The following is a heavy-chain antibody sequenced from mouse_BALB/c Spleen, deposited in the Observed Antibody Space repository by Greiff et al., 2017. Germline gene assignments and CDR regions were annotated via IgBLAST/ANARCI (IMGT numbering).Heavy chain of an antibody. CDR1: GFSLTGYG. CDR3: ARGNYGSSHYFDY. D-gene: IGHD1-1*01. J-gene: IGHJ2*01. CDR2: IWGDGST. Sequence: VQRVESGPGLVAPSQSLSITCTVSGFSLTGYGVNWVRQPPGKGLEWLGMIWGDGSTDYNSALKSRLSISKDNSKSQVFLKMNSLQTDDTARYYCARGNYGSSHYFDYWGQGTTLTVSS. V-gene: IGHV2-6-7*01.